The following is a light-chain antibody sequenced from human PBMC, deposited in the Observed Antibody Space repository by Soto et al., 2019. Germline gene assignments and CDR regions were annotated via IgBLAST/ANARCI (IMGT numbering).Light chain of an antibody. Sequence: EIVLTQSPATLSLSPGERATLSCRASQSVSSYLAWYQQKPGQAPRLLIYDASNRATGIPARFSGSGSGTDFTITISSLVPEDFAVYYCQQRSNWPQFGQGTRLEIK. CDR2: DAS. V-gene: IGKV3-11*01. J-gene: IGKJ5*01. CDR3: QQRSNWPQ. CDR1: QSVSSY.